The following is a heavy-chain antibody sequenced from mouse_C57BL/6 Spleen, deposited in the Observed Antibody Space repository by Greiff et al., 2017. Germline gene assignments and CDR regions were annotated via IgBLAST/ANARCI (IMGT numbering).Heavy chain of an antibody. Sequence: EVQLQQSVAELVRPGASVKLSCTASGFNFKNTYMHWVKQRPEQGLEWIGRIDPANGNTKYAPKFQGKATITADTSSNTAYLQLSSLTSEDTAIYYCARADGGGDFDGWGQGTTLTVSS. V-gene: IGHV14-3*01. D-gene: IGHD2-3*01. CDR2: IDPANGNT. J-gene: IGHJ2*01. CDR3: ARADGGGDFDG. CDR1: GFNFKNTY.